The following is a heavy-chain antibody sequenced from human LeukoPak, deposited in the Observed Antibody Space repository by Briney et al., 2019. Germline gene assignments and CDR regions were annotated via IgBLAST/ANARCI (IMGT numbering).Heavy chain of an antibody. CDR3: APQQTYSPYNWFDP. CDR1: GFALSSYA. D-gene: IGHD5-12*01. CDR2: IHPDGSIT. V-gene: IGHV3-74*03. J-gene: IGHJ5*02. Sequence: GGSLRLSCAASGFALSSYAMSWVRQAPGTGLVWVSRIHPDGSITTYADSVKGRFTISRDNAKNTLYLQMNSLRAEDTAVYYCAPQQTYSPYNWFDPWGQGTLVTVSS.